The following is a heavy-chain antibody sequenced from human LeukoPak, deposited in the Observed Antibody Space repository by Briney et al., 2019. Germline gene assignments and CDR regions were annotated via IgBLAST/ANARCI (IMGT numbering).Heavy chain of an antibody. CDR3: ARDPGQYYDILTGYYTPYYFDY. CDR2: ISTYNADT. CDR1: GYTFTDYY. V-gene: IGHV1-18*04. J-gene: IGHJ4*02. Sequence: ASVKVSCKASGYTFTDYYMHWVRQAPGQGLEWMGWISTYNADTDYAQKFQGRVTMTTETSTSTAYMELRSLTSDDTAVYYCARDPGQYYDILTGYYTPYYFDYWGQGTLVTVSS. D-gene: IGHD3-9*01.